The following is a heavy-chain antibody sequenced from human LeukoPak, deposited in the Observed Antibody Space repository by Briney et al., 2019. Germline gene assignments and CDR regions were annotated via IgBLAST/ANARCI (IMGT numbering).Heavy chain of an antibody. V-gene: IGHV3-64*01. Sequence: PGGSLRLSCAASGFTFGSYAMHWVRQAPGKGLEYVSAISSNGGSTYYANSVKGRFTISRDNSKNTLYLQMGSLRAEDMAVYYCARGRWLRSKIPLDIWGQGTMVTVSS. D-gene: IGHD5-12*01. CDR2: ISSNGGST. J-gene: IGHJ3*02. CDR1: GFTFGSYA. CDR3: ARGRWLRSKIPLDI.